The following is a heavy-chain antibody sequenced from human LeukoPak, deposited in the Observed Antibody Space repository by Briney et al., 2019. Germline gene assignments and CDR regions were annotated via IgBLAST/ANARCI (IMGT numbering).Heavy chain of an antibody. CDR3: AKVGKLGTLREAFDI. V-gene: IGHV3-30*04. Sequence: QSGGSLRLSCAASGFTFSSYAMHWVRQAPGKGLEWVAVISYDGSNKYYADSVKGRFTISRDNSKNTLYLQMNSLRAEDTAVYYCAKVGKLGTLREAFDIWGQGTMVTVSS. CDR2: ISYDGSNK. J-gene: IGHJ3*02. CDR1: GFTFSSYA. D-gene: IGHD7-27*01.